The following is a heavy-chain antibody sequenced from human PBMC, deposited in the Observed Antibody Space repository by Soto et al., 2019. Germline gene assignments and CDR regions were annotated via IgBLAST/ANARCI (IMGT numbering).Heavy chain of an antibody. CDR1: GDSVSSPYY. V-gene: IGHV4-4*02. J-gene: IGHJ4*02. CDR3: ARSAGWYAVHS. Sequence: QVQLQESGPGLVKPSGTLSLTCAVSGDSVSSPYYWCWVRQPPGKGLEWIGEVFHTGTTSYNPSLRSRVTISMDKSNNQFSLDLRSLTAADTAVYYCARSAGWYAVHSWGPGTLVIVSS. D-gene: IGHD6-19*01. CDR2: VFHTGTT.